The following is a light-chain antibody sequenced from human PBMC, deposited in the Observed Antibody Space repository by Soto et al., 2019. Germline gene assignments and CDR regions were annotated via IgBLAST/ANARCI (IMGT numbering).Light chain of an antibody. V-gene: IGLV1-44*01. J-gene: IGLJ2*01. CDR1: SSNIGSNP. Sequence: QSVLTQPPSASGTPGQRVTISCSGSSSNIGSNPVNWYQQLPGAAPKLLIYHGNQRPSGVPDRFSGSKSGTSASLAIGGLQSEDEADYFCAAWDDTLNGVVFGGGTEVTVL. CDR2: HGN. CDR3: AAWDDTLNGVV.